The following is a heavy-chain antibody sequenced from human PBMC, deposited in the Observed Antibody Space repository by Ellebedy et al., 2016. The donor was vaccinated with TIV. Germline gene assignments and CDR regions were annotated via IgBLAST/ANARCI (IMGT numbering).Heavy chain of an antibody. CDR1: GFTFSSYG. J-gene: IGHJ4*02. CDR3: ARDITGTTGRSSH. D-gene: IGHD1-20*01. V-gene: IGHV3-33*01. Sequence: GESLKISCAASGFTFSSYGMHWVRQAPGKGLEWVAVIWYDGSNKYYADSVKGRFTISRDNSKNTLYLQMNSLRAEDTAVYYCARDITGTTGRSSHWGQGTLVTVSS. CDR2: IWYDGSNK.